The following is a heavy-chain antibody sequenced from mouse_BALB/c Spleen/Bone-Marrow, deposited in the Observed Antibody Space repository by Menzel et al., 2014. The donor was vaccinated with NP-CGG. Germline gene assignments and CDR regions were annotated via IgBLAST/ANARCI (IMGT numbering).Heavy chain of an antibody. V-gene: IGHV14-3*02. CDR1: GFNIKDTY. CDR3: ARGGAFAY. CDR2: IDPANGNT. Sequence: VQLKQSGAELVKPGASVKLSCTASGFNIKDTYMHWVKQRPEQGLEWIGRIDPANGNTKYDPKFQGKATITAGTTSNTGYLQLSSLTSEDTAVYYCARGGAFAYWGQGTLVTVSA. J-gene: IGHJ3*01.